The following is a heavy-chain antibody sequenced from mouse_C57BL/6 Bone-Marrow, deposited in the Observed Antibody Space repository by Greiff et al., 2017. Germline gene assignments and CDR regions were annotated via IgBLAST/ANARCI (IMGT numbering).Heavy chain of an antibody. CDR3: AFYGSSPAWFAY. V-gene: IGHV14-2*01. CDR2: IDPEDGET. CDR1: GFNIKDYY. D-gene: IGHD1-1*01. J-gene: IGHJ3*01. Sequence: VQLKQSGAELVKPGASVKLSRTASGFNIKDYYMHWVKQRTEQGLEWIGRIDPEDGETKYAPKFQGKATITADTSSNTAYLQLSSLTSEDTAVYDCAFYGSSPAWFAYWGQGTLVTVSA.